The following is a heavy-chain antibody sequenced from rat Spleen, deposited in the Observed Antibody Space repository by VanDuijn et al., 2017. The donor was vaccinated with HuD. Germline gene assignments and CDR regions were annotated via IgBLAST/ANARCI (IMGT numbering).Heavy chain of an antibody. CDR1: GFTFSNYG. V-gene: IGHV5-19*01. Sequence: EVQLVASGGGLVQPGRSLKLSCAASGFTFSNYGMYWIRQAPTKGLEWVASISPSGGSTYYQDSVKGRFTISRDNAQNTLYLQMNSLKSEDTATYYCTTERYPPFAYWGQGTLVTVSS. CDR3: TTERYPPFAY. CDR2: ISPSGGST. D-gene: IGHD1-5*01. J-gene: IGHJ3*01.